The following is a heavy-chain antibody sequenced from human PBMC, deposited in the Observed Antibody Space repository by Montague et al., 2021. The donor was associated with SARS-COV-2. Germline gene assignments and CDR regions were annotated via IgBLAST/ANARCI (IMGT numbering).Heavy chain of an antibody. CDR2: IYYTGNT. J-gene: IGHJ3*01. V-gene: IGHV4-39*02. CDR1: GGSITNNIDY. CDR3: ARLKRYFDSSGSPSAFDF. Sequence: SETLSLTCTVSGGSITNNIDYWAWIRQPPGQGLEWIGSIYYTGNTYSNPSLKSRVTISVVTSKNHFTLKLSSVTAAETAVYYCARLKRYFDSSGSPSAFDFWGQGTKVTVSS. D-gene: IGHD3-22*01.